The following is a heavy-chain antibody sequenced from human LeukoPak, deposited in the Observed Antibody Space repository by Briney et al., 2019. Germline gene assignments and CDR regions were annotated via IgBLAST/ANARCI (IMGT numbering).Heavy chain of an antibody. Sequence: PSETLSLTCTVSGGSISSYYWSWIRQPPGKGLEWIGYIYYSGSTNYNPSLKSRVTISVDTSKNQFSLKLSSVTAADTAVYYCARATYSSGWDYWGQGTLVTVPS. J-gene: IGHJ4*02. CDR2: IYYSGST. CDR3: ARATYSSGWDY. V-gene: IGHV4-59*01. CDR1: GGSISSYY. D-gene: IGHD6-19*01.